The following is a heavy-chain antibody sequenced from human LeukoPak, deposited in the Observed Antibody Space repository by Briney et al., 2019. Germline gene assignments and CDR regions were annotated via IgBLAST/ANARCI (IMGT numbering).Heavy chain of an antibody. CDR1: GDSISINSFY. V-gene: IGHV4-39*07. CDR2: LDHSGST. D-gene: IGHD1-26*01. Sequence: SETLSLTCTVSGDSISINSFYWGWIRQPPGKGLEWIGTLDHSGSTYYNPSLRSRVTISIDTSSTQFSLKLTSVTAADTAVYYCARWEVAFDIWGQGTMVTVSS. CDR3: ARWEVAFDI. J-gene: IGHJ3*02.